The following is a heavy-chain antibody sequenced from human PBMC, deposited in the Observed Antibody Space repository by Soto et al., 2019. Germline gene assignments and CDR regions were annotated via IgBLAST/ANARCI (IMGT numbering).Heavy chain of an antibody. V-gene: IGHV2-5*02. J-gene: IGHJ4*02. CDR1: GFSLSTSGVG. CDR2: IYWDDDK. D-gene: IGHD3-22*01. Sequence: QITLKESGPTLVKPTQTLTLTCTFSGFSLSTSGVGVGWIRQPPGKALEWLVLIYWDDDKRYSPSLKRRLTTTKDTSKNQVVMTMTNMDPVDTATYYCAHIYDSSGFVGFDYWGQGTLVTVSS. CDR3: AHIYDSSGFVGFDY.